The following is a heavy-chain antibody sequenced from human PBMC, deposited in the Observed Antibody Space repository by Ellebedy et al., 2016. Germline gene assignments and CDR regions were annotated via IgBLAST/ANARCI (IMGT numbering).Heavy chain of an antibody. D-gene: IGHD2-8*01. J-gene: IGHJ5*02. CDR2: VHYSGST. Sequence: SETLSLXCTVSGGSVTSYIYRWSWIRQPPGKGLEWIGFVHYSGSTNYSPSLKSRLTISMDTSNNQFSLRLSSVTAADTAIYYCALYDISSGSFNPWGQGTLVTVSS. V-gene: IGHV4-61*01. CDR3: ALYDISSGSFNP. CDR1: GGSVTSYIYR.